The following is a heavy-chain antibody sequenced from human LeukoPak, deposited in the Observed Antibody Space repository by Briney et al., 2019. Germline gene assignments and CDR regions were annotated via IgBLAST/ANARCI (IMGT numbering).Heavy chain of an antibody. CDR3: ARVGEVSFYYYYGMDV. V-gene: IGHV4-59*01. CDR2: IYYSGST. J-gene: IGHJ6*04. Sequence: SETLSLTRTVSGGSIISYYWSWIRQPLGKGLEWIGYIYYSGSTNYNPSLKSRVTISVDTSKNQFSLKLSSVTAADTAVYYCARVGEVSFYYYYGMDVWGKGTTVTVSS. CDR1: GGSIISYY.